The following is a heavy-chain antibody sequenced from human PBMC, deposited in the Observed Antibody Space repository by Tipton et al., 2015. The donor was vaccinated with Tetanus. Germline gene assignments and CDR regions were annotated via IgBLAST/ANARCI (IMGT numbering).Heavy chain of an antibody. V-gene: IGHV5-51*01. J-gene: IGHJ4*02. Sequence: QLVQSGGEVKKPGESLKISCKGSGYIFTNYWIGWVRQKPGKGLEWMGIFYPGDSDTRYSPSFQVQVTISVDRSIDTAYLQWCSLKASDPSMFYCARARCSDGVCNFDFWGQGALVPVAS. D-gene: IGHD2-15*01. CDR3: ARARCSDGVCNFDF. CDR2: FYPGDSDT. CDR1: GYIFTNYW.